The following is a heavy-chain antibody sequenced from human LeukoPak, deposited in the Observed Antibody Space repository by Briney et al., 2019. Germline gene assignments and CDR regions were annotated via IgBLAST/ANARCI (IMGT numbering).Heavy chain of an antibody. Sequence: ETLSLTCAVDGGSFRGYYWSWIRQARGKGMEWVSAISGSGGTTYYADSVRGRFTISRDSSKNTLYVQMNSLRADDTAIYYCAKGSQWLLRGGAYFDYWGQGTLVTVSS. D-gene: IGHD6-19*01. CDR2: ISGSGGTT. V-gene: IGHV3-23*01. CDR1: GGSFRGYY. CDR3: AKGSQWLLRGGAYFDY. J-gene: IGHJ4*02.